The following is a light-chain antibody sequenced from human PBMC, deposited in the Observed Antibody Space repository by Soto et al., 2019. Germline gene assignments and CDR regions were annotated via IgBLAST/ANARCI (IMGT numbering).Light chain of an antibody. Sequence: ETVLTESPGTLSLSPGERATLSCRASQSVSNNYLAWYQQKPGQAPRLLIYGASNRATGIPDRFSGSGSGTDFTLTISSLLSEDFAVYYCHQYYKWPLTFGGGTKVDIK. CDR1: QSVSNNY. CDR3: HQYYKWPLT. J-gene: IGKJ4*01. V-gene: IGKV3-20*01. CDR2: GAS.